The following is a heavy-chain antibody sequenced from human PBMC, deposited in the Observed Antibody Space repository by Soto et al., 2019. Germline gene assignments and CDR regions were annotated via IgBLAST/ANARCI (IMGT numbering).Heavy chain of an antibody. Sequence: SETLSLTCSVYGGSFSGHSWTWSRQSPGKGLEWIGDINHSGRVNYSPSLKSRVTISLDTSKNQFSLTLSAVTAADTAMYYCSTRAYDTNGYYRFDPWGQGTLVTVSS. CDR2: INHSGRV. CDR3: STRAYDTNGYYRFDP. D-gene: IGHD3-22*01. CDR1: GGSFSGHS. V-gene: IGHV4-34*01. J-gene: IGHJ5*01.